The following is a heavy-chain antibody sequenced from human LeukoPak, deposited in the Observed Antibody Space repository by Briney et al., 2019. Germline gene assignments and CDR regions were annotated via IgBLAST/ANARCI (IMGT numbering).Heavy chain of an antibody. V-gene: IGHV1-46*01. D-gene: IGHD3-22*01. Sequence: WASVKVSCKASGYTFTSYYMHWVRQAPGQGLEWMGIINPSGGSTSYAQKFQGRVTMTRDMSTSTVYMELSSLRSEDTAVYYCARETAPYYDSSGYYARLGGSLDYWGQGTLVTVSS. CDR3: ARETAPYYDSSGYYARLGGSLDY. CDR1: GYTFTSYY. CDR2: INPSGGST. J-gene: IGHJ4*02.